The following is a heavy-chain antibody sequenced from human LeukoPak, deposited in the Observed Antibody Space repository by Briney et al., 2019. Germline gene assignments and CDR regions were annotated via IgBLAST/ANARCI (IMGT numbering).Heavy chain of an antibody. Sequence: PGGSLRLSCAASGFTFSSYAMHWVRQAPGKGLEWVAVISYDGSNKYYADSVKGRFTISRDNSKNTLYLQMNSLRAEDTAVYYCARDGAAYNWGPNLIDYWGQGTLVTVSS. J-gene: IGHJ4*02. CDR1: GFTFSSYA. V-gene: IGHV3-30-3*01. D-gene: IGHD7-27*01. CDR3: ARDGAAYNWGPNLIDY. CDR2: ISYDGSNK.